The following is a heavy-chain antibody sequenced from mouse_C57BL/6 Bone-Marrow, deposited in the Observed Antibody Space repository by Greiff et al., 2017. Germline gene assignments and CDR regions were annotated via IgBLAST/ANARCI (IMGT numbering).Heavy chain of an antibody. CDR3: ARPGYYVWGYFDV. D-gene: IGHD2-3*01. CDR1: GYTFTSYG. V-gene: IGHV1-81*01. Sequence: QVQLQQSGAELARPGASVKLSCKASGYTFTSYGISWVKQRTGQGLEWIGEIYPRSGNTYYTEKFKGKVTMTADKSSSTAYMEIRSLTSEDSAVYFCARPGYYVWGYFDVWGTGTTVIVSS. CDR2: IYPRSGNT. J-gene: IGHJ1*03.